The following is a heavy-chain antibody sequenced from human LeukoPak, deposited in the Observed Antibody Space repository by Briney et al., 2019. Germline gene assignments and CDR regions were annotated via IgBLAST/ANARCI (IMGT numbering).Heavy chain of an antibody. CDR1: GFTFSSYS. J-gene: IGHJ5*02. CDR2: ISSSSSAI. Sequence: GSLRLSCAASGFTFSSYSMNWVRQAPGKGLEWVSYISSSSSAIYYADSVKGRFTISRDNAKNSLYLQMNSLREEDTAVYYCARSYSYGSTWFDPWGQGTLVTVSS. CDR3: ARSYSYGSTWFDP. D-gene: IGHD5-18*01. V-gene: IGHV3-48*02.